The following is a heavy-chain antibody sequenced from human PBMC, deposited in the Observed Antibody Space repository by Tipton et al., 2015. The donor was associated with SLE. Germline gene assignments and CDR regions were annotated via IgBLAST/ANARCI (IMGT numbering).Heavy chain of an antibody. V-gene: IGHV1-18*01. CDR3: ARTGSGNFYFYYYMDV. J-gene: IGHJ6*03. CDR2: ISTYSGNP. Sequence: QLVQSGGEVKKPGASVKVSCKASGYTFSNLGISWVRQAPGQGLEWMGWISTYSGNPKYAQKFKGRVTMTRDTSASTAYMELSSLRADDTAVYYCARTGSGNFYFYYYMDVWGKGTTVTVSS. D-gene: IGHD3-10*01. CDR1: GYTFSNLG.